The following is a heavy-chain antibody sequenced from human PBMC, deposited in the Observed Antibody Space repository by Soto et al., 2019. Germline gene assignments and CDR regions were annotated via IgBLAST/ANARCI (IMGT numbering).Heavy chain of an antibody. Sequence: GGSLRLSCKASGFRFNSYSMNWVRQAPQKVLEWVSLIDARSNYIYYADSVKGRFTISRDNARNSLYLQMDSLRVEDTAVYYCVRENEMAGATSAFEYRGQGT. CDR1: GFRFNSYS. CDR3: VRENEMAGATSAFEY. J-gene: IGHJ4*02. V-gene: IGHV3-21*06. D-gene: IGHD1-26*01. CDR2: IDARSNYI.